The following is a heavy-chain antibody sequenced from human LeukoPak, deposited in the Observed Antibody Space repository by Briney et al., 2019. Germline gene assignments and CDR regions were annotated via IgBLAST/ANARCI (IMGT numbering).Heavy chain of an antibody. CDR3: ARGGQWMDREIDY. D-gene: IGHD6-19*01. Sequence: GASVKVSCTASRYTITGYYIHWVRQAPGQGLEWMGCIHPKSGGTNYAQASQGRVTMTRDTSINTAYMELNTLSSDDTAVYFCARGGQWMDREIDYWGQGTLVTVSS. CDR2: IHPKSGGT. V-gene: IGHV1-2*02. CDR1: RYTITGYY. J-gene: IGHJ4*02.